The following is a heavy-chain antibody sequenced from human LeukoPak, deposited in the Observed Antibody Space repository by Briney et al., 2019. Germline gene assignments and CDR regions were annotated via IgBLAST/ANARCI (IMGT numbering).Heavy chain of an antibody. J-gene: IGHJ3*02. Sequence: PGGSLRLSCAASGFTFSPYSMNWVRQAPGKGLEWVSVIYSGGSTYYADSVKGRFTISRDNYKNTLYLQMNSLRAEDTAVYYCASLMYYYDSSGPDDAFDIWGQGTMVTVSS. D-gene: IGHD3-22*01. CDR2: IYSGGST. CDR3: ASLMYYYDSSGPDDAFDI. CDR1: GFTFSPYS. V-gene: IGHV3-53*01.